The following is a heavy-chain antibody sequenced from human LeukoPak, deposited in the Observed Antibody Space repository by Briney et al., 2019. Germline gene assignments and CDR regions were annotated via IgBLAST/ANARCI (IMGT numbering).Heavy chain of an antibody. Sequence: GESLKISCKGSGYSFTSYWIAWVRQMPGKGLEWMGIIYPADSDTRYSPSFQGQVTISADKSISTAYLQWSGLKASDTAMYYCARHSDWRFDYWGQGTLVIVSS. J-gene: IGHJ4*02. CDR2: IYPADSDT. V-gene: IGHV5-51*01. D-gene: IGHD3-9*01. CDR1: GYSFTSYW. CDR3: ARHSDWRFDY.